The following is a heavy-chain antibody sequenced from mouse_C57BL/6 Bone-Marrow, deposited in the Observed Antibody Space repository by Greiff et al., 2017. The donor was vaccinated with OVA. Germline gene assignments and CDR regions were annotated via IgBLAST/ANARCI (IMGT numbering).Heavy chain of an antibody. CDR2: IYPGNSDT. V-gene: IGHV1-5*01. J-gene: IGHJ1*03. Sequence: EVQLQQSGTVLARPGASVKMSCKTSGYTFTSYWMHWVKQRPGQGLEWIGAIYPGNSDTRYNQKFKGKAKMTAVTSASTAYMELSSLTNEDSAVYYCTRGLDGYYVYWYFDVWGTGTTVTVSS. D-gene: IGHD2-3*01. CDR1: GYTFTSYW. CDR3: TRGLDGYYVYWYFDV.